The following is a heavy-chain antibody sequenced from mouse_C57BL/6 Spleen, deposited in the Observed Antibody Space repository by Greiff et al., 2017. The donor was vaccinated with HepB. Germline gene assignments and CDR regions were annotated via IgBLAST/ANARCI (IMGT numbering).Heavy chain of an antibody. V-gene: IGHV1-15*01. J-gene: IGHJ1*03. CDR3: TRTRYYGSSYWYFDV. CDR2: IDPETGGT. Sequence: VKLVESGAELVRPGASVTLSCKASGYTFTDYEMHWVKQTPVHGLEWIGAIDPETGGTAYTQKFKGKARLPADKSSSTAYMELRSLTSEDSAVYYCTRTRYYGSSYWYFDVWGTGTPVTVSS. D-gene: IGHD1-1*01. CDR1: GYTFTDYE.